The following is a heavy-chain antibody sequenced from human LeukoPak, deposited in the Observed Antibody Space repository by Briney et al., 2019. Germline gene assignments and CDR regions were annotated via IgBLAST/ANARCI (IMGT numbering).Heavy chain of an antibody. CDR2: ISGSSSYI. D-gene: IGHD3-10*01. V-gene: IGHV3-21*04. CDR1: GFIFSSYS. J-gene: IGHJ4*02. CDR3: AKDHGSLGSRLN. Sequence: PGGSLRLSCAASGFIFSSYSMNWVRQAPGKGLGWVSSISGSSSYIYYADSVKGRFTISRNNAKNSLFLQMNSLRAEDTAIYYCAKDHGSLGSRLNWGQGTPVTVSS.